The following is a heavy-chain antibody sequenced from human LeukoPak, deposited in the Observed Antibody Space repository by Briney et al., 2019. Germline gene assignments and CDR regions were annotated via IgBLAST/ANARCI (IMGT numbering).Heavy chain of an antibody. Sequence: ASVKVSCKASGYTFTSYGISWVRHAPGQGLEWMGWISAYNGNTNYAQKLQGRVTMTTDTSTSTAYMELRSLRSDDTAVYYCARGVVAATFYYYMDVWGKGTTVTVSS. V-gene: IGHV1-18*01. CDR2: ISAYNGNT. CDR1: GYTFTSYG. D-gene: IGHD2-15*01. CDR3: ARGVVAATFYYYMDV. J-gene: IGHJ6*03.